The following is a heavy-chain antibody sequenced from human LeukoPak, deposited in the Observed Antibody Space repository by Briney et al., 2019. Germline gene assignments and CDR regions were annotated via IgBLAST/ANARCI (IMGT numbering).Heavy chain of an antibody. J-gene: IGHJ4*02. Sequence: PGRSLRLSCAASGFTFSSYAMHWVRQAPGKGLEWVAAISYDGSNKYYADSVKGRFTISRDNSKNTLYLQMNSLRAEDAAVYYCARDFSSDSSGYYYSANFDYWGQGTLVTVSS. CDR2: ISYDGSNK. V-gene: IGHV3-30-3*01. D-gene: IGHD3-22*01. CDR3: ARDFSSDSSGYYYSANFDY. CDR1: GFTFSSYA.